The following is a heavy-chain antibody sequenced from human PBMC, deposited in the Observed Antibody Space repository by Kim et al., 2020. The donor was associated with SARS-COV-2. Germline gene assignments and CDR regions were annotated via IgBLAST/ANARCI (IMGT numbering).Heavy chain of an antibody. Sequence: ASVKVSCKASGYTFTGYYMHWVRQAPGQGLEWMGWINPNSGGTNYAQKFQGRVTMTRDTSISTAYMELSRLRSDDTAVYYCARAPSWGYGGKEKYYFDYWGQGTLVTVSS. V-gene: IGHV1-2*02. CDR3: ARAPSWGYGGKEKYYFDY. CDR1: GYTFTGYY. D-gene: IGHD2-15*01. CDR2: INPNSGGT. J-gene: IGHJ4*02.